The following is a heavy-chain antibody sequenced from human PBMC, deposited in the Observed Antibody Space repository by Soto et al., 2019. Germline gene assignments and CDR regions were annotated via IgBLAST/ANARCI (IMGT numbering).Heavy chain of an antibody. D-gene: IGHD6-19*01. J-gene: IGHJ5*02. CDR2: IYYSGGT. CDR1: GSTLSSGGYF. Sequence: FXIMSLTCPVSGSTLSSGGYFYTWVRQPPGKGLEWLGYIYYSGGTNYNPSLKSRVTISLDKSKSQFSLRLISVTAADTAVYYCTREQSDDNYFAPWGQGTLVTVSS. V-gene: IGHV4-61*08. CDR3: TREQSDDNYFAP.